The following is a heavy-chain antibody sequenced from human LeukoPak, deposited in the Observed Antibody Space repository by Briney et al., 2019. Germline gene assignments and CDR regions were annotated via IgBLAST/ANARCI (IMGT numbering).Heavy chain of an antibody. Sequence: PGGSLRLSCAASGFTFSGYWMSWVRQAPGKGLECVANIKEDGSEKYYVDSVKGRFTISRDSAENSLFLQMNSLRAEDTAVYYCGRGHYGDYAWGQGTLVTVSS. CDR1: GFTFSGYW. CDR2: IKEDGSEK. CDR3: GRGHYGDYA. J-gene: IGHJ5*02. D-gene: IGHD4-17*01. V-gene: IGHV3-7*01.